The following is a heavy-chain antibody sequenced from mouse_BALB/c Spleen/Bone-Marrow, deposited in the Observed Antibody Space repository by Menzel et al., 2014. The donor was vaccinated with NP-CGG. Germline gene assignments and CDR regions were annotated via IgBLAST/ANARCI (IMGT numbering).Heavy chain of an antibody. CDR2: IYWDDDK. V-gene: IGHV8-12*01. D-gene: IGHD1-1*01. J-gene: IGHJ2*01. Sequence: QVTLKECGPGILQPSQTLSLTCSLSGFSLSTSGMGVSWIRQPSGKGLEWLTHIYWDDDKRYNPTLKSRLTISKDTSRNQVFLKINSVDTADTATYYCARRGDGSSYFDYWGQGTTLTVSS. CDR3: ARRGDGSSYFDY. CDR1: GFSLSTSGMG.